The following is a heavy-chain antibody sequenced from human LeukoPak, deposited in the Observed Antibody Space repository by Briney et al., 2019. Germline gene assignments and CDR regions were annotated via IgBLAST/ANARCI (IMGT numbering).Heavy chain of an antibody. V-gene: IGHV3-23*01. J-gene: IGHJ4*02. CDR2: ISGSGGST. CDR1: GFTFSSYA. D-gene: IGHD3-22*01. CDR3: AKAPWYYYDSSGYFDY. Sequence: PGGSLRLSCAASGFTFSSYAMSWVRQAPGKGLEWVSAISGSGGSTYYADSVKGRFTIFRDNSKNTLYLQMNSLRAEDTAVYYCAKAPWYYYDSSGYFDYWGQGTPVTVSS.